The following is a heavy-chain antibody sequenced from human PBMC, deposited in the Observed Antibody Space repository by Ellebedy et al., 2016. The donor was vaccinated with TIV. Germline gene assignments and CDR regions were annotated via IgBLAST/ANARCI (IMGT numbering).Heavy chain of an antibody. CDR3: ATVMYTSSSAFQL. CDR2: IKQDESEK. D-gene: IGHD6-13*01. V-gene: IGHV3-7*01. J-gene: IGHJ1*01. CDR1: GFTFNAYW. Sequence: GESLKISCAASGFTFNAYWMTWVRQAPGKGLEWVAHIKQDESEKYYVDSVKGRFTISRDNGKDSVYLQMNSLRAEDTAVYYCATVMYTSSSAFQLWGQGALVTVSS.